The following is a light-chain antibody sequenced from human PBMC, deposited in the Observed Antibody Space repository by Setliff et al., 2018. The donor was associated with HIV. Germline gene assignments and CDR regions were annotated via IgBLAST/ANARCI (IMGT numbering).Light chain of an antibody. V-gene: IGLV2-23*02. CDR1: RSDVGNTLS. CDR3: CSYGSGDIWV. CDR2: EVD. Sequence: QSALTQPASVSGSPGQSITISCTGRRSDVGNTLSFSWYQQNVGEIPKLLIYEVDRRHSGISHRFSGSKSGNTASLTISGLQVEDEADYYCCSYGSGDIWVFGGGTKVTVL. J-gene: IGLJ3*02.